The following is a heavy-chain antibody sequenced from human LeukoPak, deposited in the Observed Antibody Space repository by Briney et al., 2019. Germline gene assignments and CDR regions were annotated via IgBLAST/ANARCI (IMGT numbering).Heavy chain of an antibody. Sequence: GGSLRLSCAASGFTFSSYGMHWVRQAPGKGLEWVAVISYDGSNKYYADSVKGRFTISRDNSKNTLYLQMNSLRAEDTAVYYCARDLDSSTWYRGFDYWGQGTLITVSS. D-gene: IGHD6-13*01. J-gene: IGHJ4*02. CDR2: ISYDGSNK. V-gene: IGHV3-30*03. CDR1: GFTFSSYG. CDR3: ARDLDSSTWYRGFDY.